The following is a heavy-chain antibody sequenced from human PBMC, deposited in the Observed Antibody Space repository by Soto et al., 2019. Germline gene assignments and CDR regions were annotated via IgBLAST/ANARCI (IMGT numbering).Heavy chain of an antibody. CDR1: GYSFTSYW. J-gene: IGHJ6*02. CDR3: ARHDRRYSSGWYPSYYYYGMDV. V-gene: IGHV5-51*01. CDR2: IYPGDSDT. D-gene: IGHD6-19*01. Sequence: GESLKISCKGSGYSFTSYWIGWVRQMPGKGLEWLGIIYPGDSDTRYSPSFQGQVTISADKSISTACLQWSSLKASDTAMYYCARHDRRYSSGWYPSYYYYGMDVWGQGTTVTVS.